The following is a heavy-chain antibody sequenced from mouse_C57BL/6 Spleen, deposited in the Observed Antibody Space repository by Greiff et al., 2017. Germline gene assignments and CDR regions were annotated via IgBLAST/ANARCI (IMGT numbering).Heavy chain of an antibody. J-gene: IGHJ2*01. CDR1: GFTFSSYA. D-gene: IGHD1-1*01. Sequence: EVQVVESGGGLVKPGGSLKLSCAASGFTFSSYAMSWVRQTPEKRLEWVATISDGGSYTYYPDNVKGRFTISRDNAKNNLYLQMSHLKSEDTAMYYCARNYYGSSYFDYWGQGTTLTVSS. V-gene: IGHV5-4*01. CDR2: ISDGGSYT. CDR3: ARNYYGSSYFDY.